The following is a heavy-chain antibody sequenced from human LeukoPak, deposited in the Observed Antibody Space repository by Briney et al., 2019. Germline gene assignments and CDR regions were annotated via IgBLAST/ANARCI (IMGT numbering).Heavy chain of an antibody. CDR2: ISAYNGNT. CDR1: GYTFTSYG. CDR3: ARVGEYSSSWYWAYYYYYGMDV. J-gene: IGHJ6*02. V-gene: IGHV1-18*01. D-gene: IGHD6-13*01. Sequence: GASVKVSCKASGYTFTSYGISWVRQAPGQGLEWMGWISAYNGNTNYAQKLQGRVTMTTDTSTSTAYMELRSLRSDDTAVYYCARVGEYSSSWYWAYYYYYGMDVWGQGTTVTVSS.